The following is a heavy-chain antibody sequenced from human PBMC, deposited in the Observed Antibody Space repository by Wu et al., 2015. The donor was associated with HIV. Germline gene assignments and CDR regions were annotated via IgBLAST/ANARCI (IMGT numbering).Heavy chain of an antibody. D-gene: IGHD3-3*02. CDR1: GYTITDYY. Sequence: QVQLVQSEAEVKKPGASVNVSCKASGYTITDYYLHWVRQAPGQGLQWMGWINPKNGDTNYAQTFKGRITMTRDTSINTAYMVLTSLKSNDTALYFCARDWQFHVIFDDYYIDVWGEGTTVIVSS. J-gene: IGHJ6*03. V-gene: IGHV1-2*02. CDR2: INPKNGDT. CDR3: ARDWQFHVIFDDYYIDV.